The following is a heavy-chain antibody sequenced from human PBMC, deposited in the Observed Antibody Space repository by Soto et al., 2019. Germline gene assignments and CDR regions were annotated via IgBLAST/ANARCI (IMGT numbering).Heavy chain of an antibody. CDR1: GYTFTSYY. Sequence: GASVKVSCKASGYTFTSYYMHWVRQAPGQGLEGMGIINPSGGSTSYAQKFQGRDTMTRDTCTGSVHMELGAVRSEGTGVYYFSRDGIAICGVVITWGGVGMEVWGPGAKVNGSS. CDR2: INPSGGST. CDR3: SRDGIAICGVVITWGGVGMEV. V-gene: IGHV1-46*01. D-gene: IGHD3-3*01. J-gene: IGHJ6*02.